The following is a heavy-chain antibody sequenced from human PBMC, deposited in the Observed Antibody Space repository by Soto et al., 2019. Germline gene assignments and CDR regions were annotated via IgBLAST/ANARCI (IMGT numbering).Heavy chain of an antibody. D-gene: IGHD1-26*01. V-gene: IGHV3-15*07. CDR3: GSPHSVLNPSPFDY. CDR1: GFTFSNAW. J-gene: IGHJ4*02. Sequence: EVQLVESGGGLVKPGGSLRLSCAASGFTFSNAWMNWVRQAPGKGLEWVGRIKSKTDGGTTDYAAPVKGRFTISRDDSKNTLYLQMNSLKTEDTAVYYCGSPHSVLNPSPFDYWGQGTLVTVSS. CDR2: IKSKTDGGTT.